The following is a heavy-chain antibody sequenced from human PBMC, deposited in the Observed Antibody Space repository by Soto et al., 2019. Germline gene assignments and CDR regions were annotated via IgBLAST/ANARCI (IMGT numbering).Heavy chain of an antibody. J-gene: IGHJ4*02. CDR2: IYYSAYSGTT. Sequence: WTWIRQHPGKGLEWIGNIYYSAYSGTTNYNPSLKSRITISADTSKNQFSLRLSSVTAADTAVYYCARGHGNLDYWGQGTLVTVSS. V-gene: IGHV4-31*02. CDR3: ARGHGNLDY.